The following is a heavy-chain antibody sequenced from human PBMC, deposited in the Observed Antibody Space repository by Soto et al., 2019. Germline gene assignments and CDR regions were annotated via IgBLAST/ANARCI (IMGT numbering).Heavy chain of an antibody. CDR3: ARDPSSYYYDSSGLPLYYYYYGMDV. D-gene: IGHD3-22*01. J-gene: IGHJ6*01. V-gene: IGHV4-59*01. CDR2: IYYSGST. Sequence: PSETLSLTCTVSGGSISSYYWSWIRQPPGKGLEWIGYIYYSGSTNYNPSLKSRVTISVDTSKNQFSLKLSSVTAADTAVYYCARDPSSYYYDSSGLPLYYYYYGMDVWGQGTTVTVSS. CDR1: GGSISSYY.